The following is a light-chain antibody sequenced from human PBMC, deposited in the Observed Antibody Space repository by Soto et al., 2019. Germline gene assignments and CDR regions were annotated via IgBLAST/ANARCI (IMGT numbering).Light chain of an antibody. CDR1: QSVSSN. CDR3: QQYNNWPQ. CDR2: GAS. J-gene: IGKJ1*01. V-gene: IGKV3-15*01. Sequence: EIVMTQSPATLSVSPGERATLSCRASQSVSSNLAWYQQKPGQAPRLLIYGASTRATGIPARFSGSGSGTEFTLTISSLQSEDFAVSYCQQYNNWPQFGQGTKVDI.